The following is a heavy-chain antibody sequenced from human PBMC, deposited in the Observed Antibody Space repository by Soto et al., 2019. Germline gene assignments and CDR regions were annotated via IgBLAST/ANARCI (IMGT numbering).Heavy chain of an antibody. Sequence: ASVKVSCKASGYAFTIYGINWVRQALGQGLEWMGWISPDNGNTNYAQKLQGRVTMTTDTSTSTAYMELRSLRSDDTVVYCCARALGYSGYAGMDVWGQGTTVTVSS. D-gene: IGHD5-12*01. V-gene: IGHV1-18*01. J-gene: IGHJ6*02. CDR3: ARALGYSGYAGMDV. CDR1: GYAFTIYG. CDR2: ISPDNGNT.